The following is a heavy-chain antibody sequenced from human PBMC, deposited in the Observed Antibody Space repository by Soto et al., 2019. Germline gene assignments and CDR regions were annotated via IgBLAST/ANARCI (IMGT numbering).Heavy chain of an antibody. Sequence: SVKVSCKASGSTFSSYAISWVRQAPGQGLEWMGGIIPIFGTANYAQKFQGRVTITADESTSTAYMELSSLRSEDTAVYYCARVRPVYYDSSGYYYGFDYWGQGTLVTVSS. CDR3: ARVRPVYYDSSGYYYGFDY. V-gene: IGHV1-69*13. D-gene: IGHD3-22*01. CDR2: IIPIFGTA. CDR1: GSTFSSYA. J-gene: IGHJ4*02.